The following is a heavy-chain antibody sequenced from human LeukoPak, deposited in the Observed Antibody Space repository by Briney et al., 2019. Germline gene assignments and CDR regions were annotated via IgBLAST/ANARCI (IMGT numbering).Heavy chain of an antibody. Sequence: GGSLRLSCAASGFYFEDYTMYWVRQVPAKGLEWVSIISMDGTNTYYAESVKGRFTISRDNSKNSLSLQMNSLRTEDTALYYCAKGRGTGYRYGPIENWGQGTLVTVSS. J-gene: IGHJ4*02. V-gene: IGHV3-43*01. D-gene: IGHD5-18*01. CDR2: ISMDGTNT. CDR1: GFYFEDYT. CDR3: AKGRGTGYRYGPIEN.